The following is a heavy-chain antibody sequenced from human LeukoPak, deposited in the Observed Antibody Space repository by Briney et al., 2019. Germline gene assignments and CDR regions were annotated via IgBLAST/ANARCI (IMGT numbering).Heavy chain of an antibody. V-gene: IGHV4-39*02. CDR2: IYDSGST. J-gene: IGHJ4*02. CDR1: GGSIRSSYYY. CDR3: ARDRDSGDYTAAPGDY. Sequence: SETLSLTCTVSGGSIRSSYYYWGWIRQPPGKGLEWIGSIYDSGSTYYNPSLKSRVTISVDTSKNQFSLKLNSVTAADTAVYYCARDRDSGDYTAAPGDYWGQGTLVTVSS. D-gene: IGHD4-17*01.